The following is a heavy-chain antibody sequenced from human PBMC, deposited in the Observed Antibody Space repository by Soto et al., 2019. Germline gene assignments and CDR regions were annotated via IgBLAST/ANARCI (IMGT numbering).Heavy chain of an antibody. CDR3: ARGSSLRDLDSTDIYF. Sequence: FTCADFYLKKQAAGQGPEWMGWMSSNSGHTGYAQKFQGRVTMTRNISRSTAYMELRSLRSEDTAVYYCARGSSLRDLDSTDIYF. CDR1: FTCAD. J-gene: IGHJ1*01. V-gene: IGHV1-8*01. D-gene: IGHD3-9*01. CDR2: MSSNSGHT.